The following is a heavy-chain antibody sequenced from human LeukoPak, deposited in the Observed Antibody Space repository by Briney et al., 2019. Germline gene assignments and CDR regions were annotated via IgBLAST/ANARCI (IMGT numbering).Heavy chain of an antibody. CDR2: IVDSGGNT. J-gene: IGHJ4*02. V-gene: IGHV3-23*01. CDR1: GFTFSIYA. Sequence: GGSLRLSCAASGFTFSIYAMSWVRQAPGKGLEWVSLIVDSGGNTYYAESVKGRFTISRDNSKNTLYLQMNSLRAEDTAVYYCANVVPAATYFDYWGQGTLVTVSS. CDR3: ANVVPAATYFDY. D-gene: IGHD2-2*01.